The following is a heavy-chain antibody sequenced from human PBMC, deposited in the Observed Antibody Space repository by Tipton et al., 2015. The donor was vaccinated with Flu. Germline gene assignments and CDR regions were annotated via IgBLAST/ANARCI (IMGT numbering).Heavy chain of an antibody. J-gene: IGHJ2*01. D-gene: IGHD6-19*01. CDR3: ARPNIAVAGSSDFDL. CDR1: GFTFSSYE. V-gene: IGHV3-48*03. CDR2: ISSSGSTI. Sequence: SLRLSCAASGFTFSSYEMNWVRQAPGKGLEWVSYISSSGSTIYYADSVKGRFTISRDNAKNSLYLQMNSLRAEDTAVYYCARPNIAVAGSSDFDLWGRGTLVTVSS.